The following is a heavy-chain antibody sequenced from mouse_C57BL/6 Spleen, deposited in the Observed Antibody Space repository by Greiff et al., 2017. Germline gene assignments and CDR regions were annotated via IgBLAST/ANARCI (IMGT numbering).Heavy chain of an antibody. J-gene: IGHJ2*01. D-gene: IGHD3-1*01. CDR3: ARCGSGYFDY. CDR1: GYSFTGYF. Sequence: EVQRVESGPELVKPGDSVKISCKASGYSFTGYFMNWVMQSHGKSLEWIGRINPYNGDTFYNQKFKGKATLTVDKSSSTAHMELRSLTSEDSAVYYCARCGSGYFDYWGQGTTLTVSS. CDR2: INPYNGDT. V-gene: IGHV1-20*01.